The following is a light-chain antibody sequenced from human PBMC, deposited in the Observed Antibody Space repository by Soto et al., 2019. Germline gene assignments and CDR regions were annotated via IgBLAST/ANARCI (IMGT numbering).Light chain of an antibody. CDR2: EVY. CDR1: RTDVGGFNH. Sequence: QSALTQPASVSGSPGQSITISCTGTRTDVGGFNHVSWYQQHPGKAPKVIIYEVYNRPSGVSSRFSGSKSGNTASLTISGLQAEDGADYYCSSYTSISALDVFGTGTKVTVL. CDR3: SSYTSISALDV. J-gene: IGLJ1*01. V-gene: IGLV2-14*01.